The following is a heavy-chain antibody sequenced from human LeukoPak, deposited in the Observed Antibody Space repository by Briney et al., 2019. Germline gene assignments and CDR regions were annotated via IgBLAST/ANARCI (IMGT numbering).Heavy chain of an antibody. CDR1: GGSISSSSYY. CDR3: ARGRGIAARRHAFDI. D-gene: IGHD6-6*01. CDR2: IYYSGST. V-gene: IGHV4-39*01. Sequence: SETLSLTCTVSGGSISSSSYYWGWIRQPPGKGLEWIGSIYYSGSTYYNPSLKSRVTISVDTSKNQFSLKLSSVTAADTAVYYCARGRGIAARRHAFDIWGQGTMVTVSS. J-gene: IGHJ3*02.